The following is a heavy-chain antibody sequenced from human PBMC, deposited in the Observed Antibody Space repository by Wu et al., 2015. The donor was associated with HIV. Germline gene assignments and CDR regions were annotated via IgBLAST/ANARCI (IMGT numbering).Heavy chain of an antibody. Sequence: QVQLVQSGAEVKKPGSSVKVSCKASGGTFSTYAMNWVRQAPGQGLEWMGRFSPVFAKPSYAQKFQGRVTITADELTRTTYVELSSLRSEDTAVYYCARDLGRDTMIRARPRYPMDVWGQGTTVTVSS. CDR1: GGTFSTYA. J-gene: IGHJ6*02. V-gene: IGHV1-69*15. D-gene: IGHD3-10*01. CDR2: FSPVFAKP. CDR3: ARDLGRDTMIRARPRYPMDV.